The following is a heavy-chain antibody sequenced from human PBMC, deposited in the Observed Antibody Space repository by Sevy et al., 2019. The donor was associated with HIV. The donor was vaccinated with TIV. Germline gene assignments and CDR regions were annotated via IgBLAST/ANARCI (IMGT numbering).Heavy chain of an antibody. CDR3: AKDSSKCCSGGSCDVYYCMDV. Sequence: GGSLRLSCAASGFTFSSYGMHWVRQAPGKGLEWVAAISYDGSNKYYADSVKGRFTISRDNSKNSLYLQMNSLRAEDTAVYAGAKDSSKCCSGGSCDVYYCMDVWGQGTLVTVSS. V-gene: IGHV3-30*18. J-gene: IGHJ6*02. CDR2: ISYDGSNK. D-gene: IGHD2-15*01. CDR1: GFTFSSYG.